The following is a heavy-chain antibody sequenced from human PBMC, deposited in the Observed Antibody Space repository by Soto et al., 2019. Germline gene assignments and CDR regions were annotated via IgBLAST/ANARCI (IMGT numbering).Heavy chain of an antibody. CDR3: ARESGGYSSSLNYYYYGMDV. J-gene: IGHJ6*02. Sequence: QVQLQESGPGLVKPSETLSLTCTVSGGSISSYYWSWIRQPPGKGLEWIGYIYYSGSTNYNPPLKSGVTISVDTAKNQICLKLSSVTAADTDVYYCARESGGYSSSLNYYYYGMDVWGQGTTVTVSS. CDR1: GGSISSYY. V-gene: IGHV4-59*01. CDR2: IYYSGST. D-gene: IGHD6-13*01.